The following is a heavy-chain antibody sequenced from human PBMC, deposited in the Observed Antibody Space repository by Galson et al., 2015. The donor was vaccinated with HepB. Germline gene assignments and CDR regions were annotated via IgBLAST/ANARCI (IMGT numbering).Heavy chain of an antibody. Sequence: SLRLSCAASGFNFSNYGIHWVRQAPGKGLEWVAVISYDGYNKYYGDSVKGRFTISRDNPKSTLYLQMNSLRTEDTALYYCGKDTSLGRANIDSWGQGTLVTVSS. CDR3: GKDTSLGRANIDS. CDR2: ISYDGYNK. J-gene: IGHJ4*02. CDR1: GFNFSNYG. V-gene: IGHV3-30*18. D-gene: IGHD1-26*01.